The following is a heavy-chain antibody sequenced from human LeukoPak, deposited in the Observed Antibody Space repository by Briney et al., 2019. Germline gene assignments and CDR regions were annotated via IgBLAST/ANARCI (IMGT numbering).Heavy chain of an antibody. CDR2: IYPGDSDT. CDR3: VRRNTQDLEY. Sequence: HGESLKISCQGSGYTSSNYSIGCVRQMPGKGLEWMGIIYPGDSDTRYSPSFQGQVTISADKSISTTYLQWTSLKASDTGIYFWVRRNTQDLEYWGQGTLVTVSS. D-gene: IGHD2-15*01. J-gene: IGHJ4*02. CDR1: GYTSSNYS. V-gene: IGHV5-51*01.